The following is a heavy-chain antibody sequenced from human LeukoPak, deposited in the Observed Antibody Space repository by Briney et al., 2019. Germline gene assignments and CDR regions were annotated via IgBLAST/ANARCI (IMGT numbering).Heavy chain of an antibody. CDR2: ISWDGGST. CDR3: AKDSGSSGWYDEDYFDY. D-gene: IGHD6-19*01. CDR1: GFTFDDYA. V-gene: IGHV3-43D*03. Sequence: GGSLRLSCAASGFTFDDYAMLWVRQAPGKGLEWVSLISWDGGSTYYADSVKGRFTISRDNSKNSLYLQMNSLRAEDTALYYCAKDSGSSGWYDEDYFDYWGQGTLVTVSS. J-gene: IGHJ4*02.